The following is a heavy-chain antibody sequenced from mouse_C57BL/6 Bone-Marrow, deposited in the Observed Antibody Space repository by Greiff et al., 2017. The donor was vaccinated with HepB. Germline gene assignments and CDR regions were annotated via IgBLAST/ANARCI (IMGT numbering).Heavy chain of an antibody. CDR3: ARLYDGYYVAMDY. CDR2: ISSGGSYT. D-gene: IGHD2-3*01. J-gene: IGHJ4*01. Sequence: EVKLMESGGDLVKPGGSLKLSCAASGFTFSSYGMSWVRQTPDKRLEWVATISSGGSYTYYPDSVKGRFTISRDNAKNTLYLQMSSLKSEDTAMYYCARLYDGYYVAMDYWGQGTSVTVSS. V-gene: IGHV5-6*01. CDR1: GFTFSSYG.